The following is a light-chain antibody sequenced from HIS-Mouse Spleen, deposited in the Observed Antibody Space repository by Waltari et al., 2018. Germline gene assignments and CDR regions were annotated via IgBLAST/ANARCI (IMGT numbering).Light chain of an antibody. CDR3: CSYAGSSTFVV. J-gene: IGLJ2*01. CDR1: SSDAGSYNL. Sequence: QSALTQPASVSGSPGQSITIPCPGTSSDAGSYNLVSWYQQHPGKAPKRMIYEGSKRPSGVSNRFSGSKSGNTASLTISGLQAEDEADYYCCSYAGSSTFVVFGGGTKLTVL. V-gene: IGLV2-23*01. CDR2: EGS.